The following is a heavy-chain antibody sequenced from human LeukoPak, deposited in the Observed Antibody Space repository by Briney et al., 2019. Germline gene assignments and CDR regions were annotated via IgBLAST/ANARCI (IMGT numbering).Heavy chain of an antibody. CDR1: GYTFTGYY. CDR2: INPNSGGT. Sequence: ASVKVSCKASGYTFTGYYMHWVRQAPGQGLEWMGRINPNSGGTNYAEKFQGRVTMTRDTSISTAYMEVSRLRYDDTDVYYCARVRVGATAGDCFDYWGQGTLVTVSS. J-gene: IGHJ4*02. V-gene: IGHV1-2*05. D-gene: IGHD1-26*01. CDR3: ARVRVGATAGDCFDY.